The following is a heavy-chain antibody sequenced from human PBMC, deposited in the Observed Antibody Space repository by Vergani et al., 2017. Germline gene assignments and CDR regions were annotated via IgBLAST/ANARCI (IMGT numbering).Heavy chain of an antibody. CDR2: INSDGSST. CDR1: GFTFSSYW. D-gene: IGHD3-9*01. CDR3: ARARCIETCYMSNWLDS. Sequence: EVQLVESGGGLVQPGGSLRLSCAASGFTFSSYWMHWVRQAPGKGLVWVSRINSDGSSTSYADSVKGRFTISRDNAQNTLYLQMNSLRVEDTGVYYCARARCIETCYMSNWLDSWGQGTLVTVSS. V-gene: IGHV3-74*01. J-gene: IGHJ5*01.